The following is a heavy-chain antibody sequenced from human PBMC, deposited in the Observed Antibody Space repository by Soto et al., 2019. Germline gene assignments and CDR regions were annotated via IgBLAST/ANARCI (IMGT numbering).Heavy chain of an antibody. CDR3: ERDQVGYGGGRWGYYYYYGMDV. Sequence: GGSLRLSCAASGFTFSSYGLHWVRQAPGKGLEWVAVIWYDGGNKYYADSVKGRFTISRDNSKNTLYLQMNSLRAEDTAVYYCERDQVGYGGGRWGYYYYYGMDVWGQGTTVTVSS. J-gene: IGHJ6*02. V-gene: IGHV3-33*01. CDR2: IWYDGGNK. CDR1: GFTFSSYG. D-gene: IGHD2-8*02.